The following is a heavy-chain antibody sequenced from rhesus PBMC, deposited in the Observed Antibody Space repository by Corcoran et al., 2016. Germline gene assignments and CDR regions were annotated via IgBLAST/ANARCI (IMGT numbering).Heavy chain of an antibody. CDR1: GGAISGHY. V-gene: IGHV4-165*02. J-gene: IGHJ4*01. CDR2: FGGSSGST. D-gene: IGHD3-28*01. CDR3: ARDSGYYTGSFDY. Sequence: QGQLQESGPGLVKPSETLSLTCAVSGGAISGHYCNWIRQPPGKVLEWIGCFGGSSGSTYYNASLKSRVTISTDTSKNQFSLKLSSVTAADTAVYYCARDSGYYTGSFDYWGQGVLVTVSS.